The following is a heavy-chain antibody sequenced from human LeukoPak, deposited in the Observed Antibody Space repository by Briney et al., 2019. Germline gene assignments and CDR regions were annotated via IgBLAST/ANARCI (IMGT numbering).Heavy chain of an antibody. J-gene: IGHJ4*02. Sequence: GASVKVSCKASGYSFSNYYIHWVRQAPGQGLEWMGIINPNGGRTSYAQKFQGRVTMTRDTSTSTIYMELSSLRSEDTAVYYCARDSSGYFGYWGQGTLVTVSS. V-gene: IGHV1-46*01. CDR3: ARDSSGYFGY. D-gene: IGHD3-22*01. CDR2: INPNGGRT. CDR1: GYSFSNYY.